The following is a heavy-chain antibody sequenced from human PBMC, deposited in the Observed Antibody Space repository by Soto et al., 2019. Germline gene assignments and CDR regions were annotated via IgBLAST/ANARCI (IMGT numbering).Heavy chain of an antibody. J-gene: IGHJ6*02. CDR2: IYPGDSDT. V-gene: IGHV5-51*01. Sequence: PGESLKISCKGSGYNFATFWIAWVRQMPGKGLEWMATIYPGDSDTRYRPSFQGQVIISVDKSISTAYLQWSSLKASDTATYYCARKIFGGLDVWGQGTTVTVS. CDR1: GYNFATFW. CDR3: ARKIFGGLDV. D-gene: IGHD3-3*01.